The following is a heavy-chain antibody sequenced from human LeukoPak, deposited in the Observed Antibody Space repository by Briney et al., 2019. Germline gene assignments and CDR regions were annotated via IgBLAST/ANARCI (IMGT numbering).Heavy chain of an antibody. J-gene: IGHJ4*02. D-gene: IGHD4-17*01. CDR3: VNGYGDFPFDY. CDR2: INSDGSST. CDR1: GFTFSSYW. Sequence: GGSLRLSCAASGFTFSSYWMHWVRQAPGKGLVWVSRINSDGSSTSYADSVKGRFTISRDNAKNTLYLQMNSLRAEDTAMYYCVNGYGDFPFDYWGQGTLVTVSS. V-gene: IGHV3-74*01.